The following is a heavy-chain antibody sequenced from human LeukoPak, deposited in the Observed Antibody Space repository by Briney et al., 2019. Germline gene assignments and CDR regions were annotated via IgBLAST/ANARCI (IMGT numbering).Heavy chain of an antibody. Sequence: GRSLRLSCAASGFTFSSYAMHWVRQAPGKGLEWVAVISYDGSNKYYADSVKGRFTISRDNSKNTLYLQMNSLRAEDTAVYYCASAVTYHYGSGSYPNYYYYMDVWGKGTTVTVSS. V-gene: IGHV3-30*04. D-gene: IGHD3-10*01. CDR3: ASAVTYHYGSGSYPNYYYYMDV. CDR1: GFTFSSYA. J-gene: IGHJ6*03. CDR2: ISYDGSNK.